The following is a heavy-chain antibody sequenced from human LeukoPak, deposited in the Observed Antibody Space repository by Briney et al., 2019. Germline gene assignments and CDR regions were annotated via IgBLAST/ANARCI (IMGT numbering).Heavy chain of an antibody. V-gene: IGHV1-46*01. CDR2: INPSGGST. J-gene: IGHJ3*02. D-gene: IGHD1-26*01. CDR3: ARDFLVGATVDDAFDI. Sequence: ASVKVSCKASGYTFTGYYMHWVRQAPGQGLEWMGIINPSGGSTSYAQKFQGRVTMTRDMSTSTVYMELSSLRSEDTAVYYCARDFLVGATVDDAFDIWGQGTMVTVSS. CDR1: GYTFTGYY.